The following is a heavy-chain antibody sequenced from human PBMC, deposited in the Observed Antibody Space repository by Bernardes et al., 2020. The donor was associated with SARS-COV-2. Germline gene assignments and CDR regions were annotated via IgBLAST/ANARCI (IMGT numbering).Heavy chain of an antibody. CDR1: GYTFTNYD. D-gene: IGHD4-17*01. CDR2: ISSYNGTT. V-gene: IGHV1-18*04. Sequence: ASVKVSCKASGYTFTNYDISWVRQAPGQGLEWMGWISSYNGTTNYAQKIQGSVTMTTDTPTSTAYMELRSLRSDDTAVYYCAAEGRLRHQPTDVWGQGTLVTVSS. CDR3: AAEGRLRHQPTDV. J-gene: IGHJ4*02.